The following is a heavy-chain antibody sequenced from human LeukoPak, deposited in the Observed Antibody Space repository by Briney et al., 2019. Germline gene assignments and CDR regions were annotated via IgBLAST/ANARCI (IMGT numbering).Heavy chain of an antibody. CDR1: GFTFTSSA. CDR2: IVAGSGNT. D-gene: IGHD4-17*01. J-gene: IGHJ2*01. V-gene: IGHV1-58*01. CDR3: AADRMTTVTYWYFDL. Sequence: ASVKVSCKASGFTFTSSAVQWVRQARGQRLEWIGWIVAGSGNTNYAQKFQERATITRDMSTSTAYMELSSLRSEDTAVYYCAADRMTTVTYWYFDLWGRGTLVTVSS.